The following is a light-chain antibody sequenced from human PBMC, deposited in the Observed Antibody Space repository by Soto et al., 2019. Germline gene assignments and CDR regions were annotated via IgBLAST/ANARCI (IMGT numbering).Light chain of an antibody. CDR3: QHCNSYSEA. Sequence: DIQLTQSPSTLSGSVGDSGTITWRASQTISSWLAWYQQKQGKAPKILIYKASTLKSGVPSRFRGSGSGTECTLTISRLQPDDFETYYCQHCNSYSEAFGQGTKVDIK. CDR1: QTISSW. J-gene: IGKJ1*01. V-gene: IGKV1-5*03. CDR2: KAS.